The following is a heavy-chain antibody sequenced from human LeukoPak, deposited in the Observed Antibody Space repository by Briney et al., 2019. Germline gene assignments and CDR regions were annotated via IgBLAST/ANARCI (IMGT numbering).Heavy chain of an antibody. CDR1: GGSFSGYY. V-gene: IGHV4-34*01. J-gene: IGHJ4*02. CDR2: INHGGST. D-gene: IGHD6-13*01. CDR3: ARHLPGGQQLASFDY. Sequence: SETLSLTCAVYGGSFSGYYWSWIRHPPGKGLEWIGEINHGGSTNYNPSLRSRVTISVDTSKNQFSLKLSSVTAADTAVYYCARHLPGGQQLASFDYWGQGTLVTVSS.